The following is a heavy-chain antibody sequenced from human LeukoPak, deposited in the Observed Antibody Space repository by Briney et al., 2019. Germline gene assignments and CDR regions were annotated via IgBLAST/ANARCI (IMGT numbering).Heavy chain of an antibody. CDR1: GFTFSSYG. J-gene: IGHJ4*02. D-gene: IGHD3-16*01. Sequence: GRSLRLSCAASGFTFSSYGMHWVRQAPGKGLEWVAVIWYDGSNKYYADSVKGRFTISRDNSKNTLYLQMNSLRAEDTAVYYCAREGERWDQDPAYFDYWGQGTLVTVSS. CDR2: IWYDGSNK. CDR3: AREGERWDQDPAYFDY. V-gene: IGHV3-33*01.